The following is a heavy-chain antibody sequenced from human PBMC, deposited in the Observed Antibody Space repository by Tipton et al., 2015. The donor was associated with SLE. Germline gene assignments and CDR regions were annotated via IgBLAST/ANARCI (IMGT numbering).Heavy chain of an antibody. D-gene: IGHD2-21*01. Sequence: TLSLTCTVSGDSMNSGVYYWSWLRQPAGKGLEWTGRIFSSGNTIYNPSLKSRVTISEDTSKSQFSLRLTSVTAADTAVYYCAREGISYCGGDCHGSFDYWGQGSLVTVSS. CDR1: GDSMNSGVYY. CDR2: IFSSGNT. V-gene: IGHV4-61*02. J-gene: IGHJ4*02. CDR3: AREGISYCGGDCHGSFDY.